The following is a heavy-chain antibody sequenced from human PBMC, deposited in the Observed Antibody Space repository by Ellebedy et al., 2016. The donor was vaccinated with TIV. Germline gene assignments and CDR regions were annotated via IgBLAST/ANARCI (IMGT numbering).Heavy chain of an antibody. CDR2: ISSSSSYI. D-gene: IGHD5-12*01. V-gene: IGHV3-21*01. CDR3: ARDLRSPVYYYYYGMDV. Sequence: GESLKISCAASGFTVSSNYMNWVRQAPGKGLEWVSSISSSSSYIYYADSVKGRFTISRDNAKNSLYLQMNSLRAEDTAVYYCARDLRSPVYYYYYGMDVWGQGTTVTVSS. J-gene: IGHJ6*02. CDR1: GFTVSSNY.